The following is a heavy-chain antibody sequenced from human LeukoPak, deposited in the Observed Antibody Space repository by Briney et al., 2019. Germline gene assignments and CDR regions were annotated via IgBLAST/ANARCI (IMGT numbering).Heavy chain of an antibody. CDR2: IIPSFGTA. Sequence: APVKVSCKASGGTLNNYLISWVPQSPGHRLEWSGGIIPSFGTANYEQKFQGRVTITADGSTSTAYMEVRSLTSEDTAVYYCARSPAVGFGELLSIKYYYYHMDVWGKGTTVIVSS. V-gene: IGHV1-69*13. D-gene: IGHD3-10*01. CDR1: GGTLNNYL. CDR3: ARSPAVGFGELLSIKYYYYHMDV. J-gene: IGHJ6*04.